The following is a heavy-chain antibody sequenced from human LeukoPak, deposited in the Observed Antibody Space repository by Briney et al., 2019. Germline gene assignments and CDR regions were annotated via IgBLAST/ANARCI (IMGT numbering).Heavy chain of an antibody. CDR1: GGSISSYY. D-gene: IGHD5-24*01. CDR2: IYYSGST. V-gene: IGHV4-59*01. Sequence: TASETLSLTCTVSGGSISSYYWSWIRQPPGKGLEWIGYIYYSGSTNYNPSLKSRVTISVDTSKNQFSLKLSSVTAADTAVYCCARGRGMATIAPGYWGQGTLVTVSS. J-gene: IGHJ4*02. CDR3: ARGRGMATIAPGY.